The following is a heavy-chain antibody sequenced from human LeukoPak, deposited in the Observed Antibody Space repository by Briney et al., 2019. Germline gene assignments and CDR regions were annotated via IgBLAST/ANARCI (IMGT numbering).Heavy chain of an antibody. D-gene: IGHD2-2*01. CDR3: ARGGSRVFDF. CDR2: IYSSGST. V-gene: IGHV4-4*09. CDR1: GGSISSYF. J-gene: IGHJ4*01. Sequence: SETLSLTCTVSGGSISSYFWSWIRQPPGKELEWIGYIYSSGSTSYNPSLKSRVTISVDTSKNQFSLKLTSVTAADTAVYYCARGGSRVFDFWGQEPWSPSPQ.